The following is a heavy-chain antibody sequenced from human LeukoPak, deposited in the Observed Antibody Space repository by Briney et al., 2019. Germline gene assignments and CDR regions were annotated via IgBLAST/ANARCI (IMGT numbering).Heavy chain of an antibody. Sequence: GGSLRLSCAASGFTFSSYGMHWVRQAPGKGLEWVAVISYDGSNKYYADSVKGRFTISRDNSKNTLYLQMNRLRAEDTAVYYCARDSTPLLLGDAFDIWGQGTMVTVSS. CDR2: ISYDGSNK. CDR3: ARDSTPLLLGDAFDI. J-gene: IGHJ3*02. V-gene: IGHV3-30*03. CDR1: GFTFSSYG. D-gene: IGHD2/OR15-2a*01.